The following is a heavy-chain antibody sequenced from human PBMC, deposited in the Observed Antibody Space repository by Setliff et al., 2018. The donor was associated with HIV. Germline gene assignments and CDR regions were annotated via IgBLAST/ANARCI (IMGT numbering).Heavy chain of an antibody. D-gene: IGHD3-3*01. J-gene: IGHJ6*02. CDR3: ARIRRRITIFGVVTDYGMDV. CDR1: GFSLSTTGMS. CDR2: IDWDDDK. Sequence: ESGPTLVNPTQTLTLTCSFSGFSLSTTGMSLSWIRQPPGKALEWLARIDWDDDKYYSTSLKTRLTIFKDTSKNQVVLTMTNMDPVDTATYYCARIRRRITIFGVVTDYGMDVWGQGTTVTVSS. V-gene: IGHV2-70*11.